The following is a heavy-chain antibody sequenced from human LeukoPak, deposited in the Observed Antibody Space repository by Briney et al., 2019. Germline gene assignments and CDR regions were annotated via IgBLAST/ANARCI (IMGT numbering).Heavy chain of an antibody. Sequence: SETLSLTCTVSGVSISGYYWSWIWQPAGKGLEWIGRIYTSGGTNYNPSLKSRVTMSVDTSKNQFSLKLSSVTAADTAVYYCARAVYSSNWYAFDYWGQGALVTVSS. V-gene: IGHV4-4*07. CDR1: GVSISGYY. CDR2: IYTSGGT. J-gene: IGHJ4*02. CDR3: ARAVYSSNWYAFDY. D-gene: IGHD6-13*01.